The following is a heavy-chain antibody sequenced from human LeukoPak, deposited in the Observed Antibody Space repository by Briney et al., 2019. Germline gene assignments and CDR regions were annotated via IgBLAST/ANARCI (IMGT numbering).Heavy chain of an antibody. D-gene: IGHD6-19*01. Sequence: SSETLSLTCTVSGGSISSSGYYWGWIRQPPGKGLEWIGSIYYSGSTYYNPSLKSRVTMSVDTSTNQFSLKLSSVTAADTAVYYCARVIAVAGTAPAFDYWGRGTLVTVSS. V-gene: IGHV4-39*07. J-gene: IGHJ4*02. CDR3: ARVIAVAGTAPAFDY. CDR1: GGSISSSGYY. CDR2: IYYSGST.